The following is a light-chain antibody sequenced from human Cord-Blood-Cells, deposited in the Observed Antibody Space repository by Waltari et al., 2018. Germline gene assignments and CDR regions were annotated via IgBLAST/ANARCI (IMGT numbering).Light chain of an antibody. V-gene: IGLV2-23*02. CDR1: SSDVGSYNF. Sequence: QSALTQPASVSGSPGQSITISCTGTSSDVGSYNFVSWYQQHPGKAPKLMTYEVSKRPSGGANRFSGSKSGNTASLTSSGLQAEDEADYYCCSYASRSTQVCGAGTKVTVL. J-gene: IGLJ1*01. CDR2: EVS. CDR3: CSYASRSTQV.